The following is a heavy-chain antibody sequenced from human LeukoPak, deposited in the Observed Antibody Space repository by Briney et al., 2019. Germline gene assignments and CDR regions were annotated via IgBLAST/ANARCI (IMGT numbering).Heavy chain of an antibody. CDR2: IISSSSYI. Sequence: GGSQGLYCAASGFTFSSYSMNWVRQAPGKGLERVSSIISSSSYIYYADSVKGRFTTSRDNAKNSLYLQMNSLRAEDTAVYYCASTLVGATGFDPWGQGTLVTVSS. CDR3: ASTLVGATGFDP. D-gene: IGHD1-26*01. J-gene: IGHJ5*02. V-gene: IGHV3-21*01. CDR1: GFTFSSYS.